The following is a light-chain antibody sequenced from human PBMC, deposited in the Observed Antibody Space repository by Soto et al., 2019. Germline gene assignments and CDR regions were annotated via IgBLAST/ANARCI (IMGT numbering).Light chain of an antibody. CDR3: QQLNSHPRT. CDR2: GAS. CDR1: QTINNF. V-gene: IGKV1-9*01. Sequence: DIQMTQSPSSLFASVGDRVTVTCRASQTINNFLNWYQQKPGKAPNLLIFGASTLQSGVPSRFSGSGSGTEFTLTISSLQPEDFATYYCQQLNSHPRTFGQGTKLEIK. J-gene: IGKJ2*01.